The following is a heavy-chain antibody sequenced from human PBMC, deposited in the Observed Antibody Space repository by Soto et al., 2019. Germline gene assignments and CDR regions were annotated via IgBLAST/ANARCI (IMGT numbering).Heavy chain of an antibody. V-gene: IGHV1-69*01. D-gene: IGHD6-13*01. CDR2: IIPIFGTA. CDR1: GGTFSSYA. CDR3: ARVFEGGGIAASYGMDV. Sequence: QVQLVQSGAEVKKPGSSVKVSCKASGGTFSSYAISWVRQAPGQGLEWMGGIIPIFGTANYAQKFQGRVTITADESTSTAYMELSSLRSEATAVYYWARVFEGGGIAASYGMDVWGQGTTVTVSS. J-gene: IGHJ6*02.